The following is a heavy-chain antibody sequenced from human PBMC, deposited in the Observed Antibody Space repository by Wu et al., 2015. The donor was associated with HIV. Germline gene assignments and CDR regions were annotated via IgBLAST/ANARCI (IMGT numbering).Heavy chain of an antibody. Sequence: VQLVQSGAEVKKPGSSVKLSCKASGGTFSSFSINWVRQAPGQGLEWTGGIIPLFGAATYAPRFQGRATITSDESTSTAYMEVTGLRYEDTAVYYCARGFSSTWYDHFDLWGQGTPVTVSS. D-gene: IGHD6-13*01. CDR3: ARGFSSTWYDHFDL. CDR2: IIPLFGAA. V-gene: IGHV1-69*05. CDR1: GGTFSSFS. J-gene: IGHJ4*02.